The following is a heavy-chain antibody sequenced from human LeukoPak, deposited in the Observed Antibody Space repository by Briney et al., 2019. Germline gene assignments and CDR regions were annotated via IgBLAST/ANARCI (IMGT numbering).Heavy chain of an antibody. Sequence: PGGSLRLSFPASGFTFSSYAMHWVRQAPCKGLEWVAVISYDGSNKYYPHSVKGRFTISRENSKSTLYLQMNSLRAEDTDVYYCARHSGFSGTQRGEYWRQGPLVPVSS. CDR1: GFTFSSYA. V-gene: IGHV3-30*04. D-gene: IGHD2-21*01. CDR3: ARHSGFSGTQRGEY. CDR2: ISYDGSNK. J-gene: IGHJ4*02.